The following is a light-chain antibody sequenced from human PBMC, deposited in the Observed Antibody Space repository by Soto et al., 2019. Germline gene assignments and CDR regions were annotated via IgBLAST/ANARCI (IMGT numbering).Light chain of an antibody. CDR2: GAS. CDR1: QSVSYY. CDR3: QQYGSSGT. V-gene: IGKV3-20*01. Sequence: EIVLTQSPATLSLSPGEGSTLSCRASQSVSYYLAWYQQKPGQAPRLLIYGASNRATGIPDRFSGSGSGTDFTLTISRLEPEDFAVYYCQQYGSSGTFGQGTTGDIK. J-gene: IGKJ1*01.